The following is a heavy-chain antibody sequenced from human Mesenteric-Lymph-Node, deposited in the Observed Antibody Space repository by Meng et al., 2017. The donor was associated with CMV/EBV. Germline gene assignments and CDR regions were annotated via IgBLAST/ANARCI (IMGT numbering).Heavy chain of an antibody. CDR2: ISGSGGST. J-gene: IGHJ4*02. CDR3: AKGPSVDY. V-gene: IGHV3-23*01. CDR1: GFTFSSYS. Sequence: GESLKISCAASGFTFSSYSMNWVRQAPGKGLEWVSAISGSGGSTYYADSVKGRFTISRDNSKNTLYLQMNSLRAEDTAVYYCAKGPSVDYWGQGTLVTVSS.